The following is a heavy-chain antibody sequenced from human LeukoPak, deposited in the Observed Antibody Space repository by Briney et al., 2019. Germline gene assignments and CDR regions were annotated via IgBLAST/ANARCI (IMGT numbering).Heavy chain of an antibody. V-gene: IGHV1-2*02. CDR2: INPNSGGT. CDR3: AKPGYSGYDYHFDY. CDR1: GYTFTGYY. D-gene: IGHD5-12*01. J-gene: IGHJ4*02. Sequence: ASVKVSCKASGYTFTGYYMHWVRQAPGQGLGWMGWINPNSGGTNYAQKFQGRVTMTRDTSISTAYMELSRLRSDDTAVYYCAKPGYSGYDYHFDYWGQGTLVTVSS.